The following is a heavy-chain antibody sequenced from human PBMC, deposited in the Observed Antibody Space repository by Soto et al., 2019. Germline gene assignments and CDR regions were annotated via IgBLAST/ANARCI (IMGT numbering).Heavy chain of an antibody. V-gene: IGHV3-23*01. CDR3: AKSLSASPNYFFDS. CDR2: ISGSGGIT. D-gene: IGHD1-1*01. J-gene: IGHJ4*02. Sequence: GGSLRLSCAASGFPFSCYAMSWVRQAPGKGLEWVSGISGSGGITYYADPVKGRFTISRDNSKNTLYLQMNSLRADDTAVYFCAKSLSASPNYFFDSWGQGTLVTV. CDR1: GFPFSCYA.